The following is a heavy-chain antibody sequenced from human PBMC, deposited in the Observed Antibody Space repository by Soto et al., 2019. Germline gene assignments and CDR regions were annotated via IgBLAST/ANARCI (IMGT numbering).Heavy chain of an antibody. J-gene: IGHJ4*02. Sequence: QLQLQESGPGLVKPSETLSLTCTVSGGSISSSSYYWGWIRQPPGKGLEWIGSIYYSGSTDYNPSLKSRVTISLHTSKNHFSLKLSSVTAADTAVYYCARALSDIVVVVAANYYFDYWGQGTLVTVSS. CDR3: ARALSDIVVVVAANYYFDY. D-gene: IGHD2-15*01. V-gene: IGHV4-39*02. CDR1: GGSISSSSYY. CDR2: IYYSGST.